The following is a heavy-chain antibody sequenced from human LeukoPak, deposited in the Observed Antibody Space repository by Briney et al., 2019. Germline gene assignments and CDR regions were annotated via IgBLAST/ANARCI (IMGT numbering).Heavy chain of an antibody. CDR3: ARMMKITMIVVVYFDY. V-gene: IGHV4-34*01. CDR1: GGSFSGYY. J-gene: IGHJ4*02. Sequence: KTSETLSLTCAVYGGSFSGYYWSWIRQPPGKGLECIGEINHSGSTNYNPSLKSRVTISVDTSKNQFSLKLSSVTAADTAVYYCARMMKITMIVVVYFDYWGQGTLVTVSS. CDR2: INHSGST. D-gene: IGHD3-22*01.